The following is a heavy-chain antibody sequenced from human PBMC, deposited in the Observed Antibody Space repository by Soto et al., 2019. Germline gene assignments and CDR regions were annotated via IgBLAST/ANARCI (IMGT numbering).Heavy chain of an antibody. D-gene: IGHD4-17*01. CDR2: LLRSGSSA. Sequence: PGGSLGLSCSASGVTFRNYAMTWARQAPGKGLEWVSSLLRSGSSAYYADSVRGRFTISSDTSANSLYLQMDNLRAEDTAIYYCAKDAISGDGIWLMDSWGQGTVVTVSS. CDR3: AKDAISGDGIWLMDS. V-gene: IGHV3-23*01. J-gene: IGHJ5*02. CDR1: GVTFRNYA.